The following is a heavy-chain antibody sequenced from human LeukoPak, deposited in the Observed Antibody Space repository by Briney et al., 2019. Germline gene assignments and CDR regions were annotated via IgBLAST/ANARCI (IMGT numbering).Heavy chain of an antibody. CDR2: ISSSSSTI. V-gene: IGHV3-48*01. Sequence: GGSLRLSCAASGFTFSSYSMNWVRQAPGKGLEWVSYISSSSSTIYYADSVKGRFTISRDNAKNSLYLQMNSLRAEDTAVYYCAKSYGSGSYYTPDYWGQGTLVTVSS. D-gene: IGHD3-10*01. CDR3: AKSYGSGSYYTPDY. J-gene: IGHJ4*02. CDR1: GFTFSSYS.